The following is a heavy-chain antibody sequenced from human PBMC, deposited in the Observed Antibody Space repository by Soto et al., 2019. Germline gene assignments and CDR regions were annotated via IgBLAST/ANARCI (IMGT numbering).Heavy chain of an antibody. D-gene: IGHD1-7*01. CDR1: GGTFSSYA. V-gene: IGHV1-69*12. CDR3: AYDGTTTAHHYWYFDL. Sequence: QVQLVQSGAEVKKPGSSVKVSCKASGGTFSSYAISWVRQAPGQGLEWMGGIIPIFGTANYAQKFQGRVTITADEYTSTAYMERSSLRSEDTAVYYCAYDGTTTAHHYWYFDLWGRGTLVTVSS. J-gene: IGHJ2*01. CDR2: IIPIFGTA.